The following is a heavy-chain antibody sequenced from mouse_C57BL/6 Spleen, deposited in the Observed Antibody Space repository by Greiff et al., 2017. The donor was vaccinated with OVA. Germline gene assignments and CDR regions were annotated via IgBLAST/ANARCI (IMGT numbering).Heavy chain of an antibody. CDR1: GYAFSSYW. CDR3: ARTKVAGWFAD. J-gene: IGHJ3*01. V-gene: IGHV1-80*01. Sequence: QVQLQQSGAELVKPGASVKISCKASGYAFSSYWMNWVKQRPGKGLEWIGQIYPGAGDTNYNGKFKGKATLTADKSSSTAYMQISSLTSEDSAVYYCARTKVAGWFADWGQGTLVTVSA. CDR2: IYPGAGDT. D-gene: IGHD1-3*01.